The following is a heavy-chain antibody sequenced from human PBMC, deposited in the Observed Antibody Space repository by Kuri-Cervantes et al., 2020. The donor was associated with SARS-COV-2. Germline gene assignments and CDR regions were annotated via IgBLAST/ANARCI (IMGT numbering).Heavy chain of an antibody. V-gene: IGHV3-48*03. D-gene: IGHD2-2*01. CDR2: ISSSGSTI. Sequence: GESLKISCAASGFTFSSYEMNWVRQAPGKGLEWVSYISSSGSTIYYADSVKGRFTISRDNAKNPLYLQMNSLRAEDTAVYYCARYCSSTSCHRRPGVFDYWGQGTLVTVSS. J-gene: IGHJ4*02. CDR3: ARYCSSTSCHRRPGVFDY. CDR1: GFTFSSYE.